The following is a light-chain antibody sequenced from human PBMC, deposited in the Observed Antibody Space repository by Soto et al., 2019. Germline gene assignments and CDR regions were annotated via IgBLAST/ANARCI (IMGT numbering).Light chain of an antibody. CDR3: SSYTSSSTSVL. Sequence: QSALTQPASVSGSPGQSITISCTGTSSDDGNYNYVSWYQLYPGKAPKLMIYEVNNRPSGVSNRFSGSKSGNTASLTISGLQAEDEADYYCSSYTSSSTSVLFGGGTKVTVL. V-gene: IGLV2-14*01. CDR2: EVN. CDR1: SSDDGNYNY. J-gene: IGLJ2*01.